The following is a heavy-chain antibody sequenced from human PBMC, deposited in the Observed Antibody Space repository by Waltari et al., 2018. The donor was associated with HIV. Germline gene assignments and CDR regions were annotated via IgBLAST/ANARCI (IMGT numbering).Heavy chain of an antibody. CDR2: ITRGSSYL. D-gene: IGHD1-1*01. V-gene: IGHV3-21*02. J-gene: IGHJ4*02. CDR3: VRDRTSVTTGDFDS. CDR1: GFNFTLFP. Sequence: EVRLVESGGGLFKPGGSLTLSCTASGFNFTLFPTTWVRLAPSKGLEWVSSITRGSSYLYYSDAVKGRFTVSRDNAKNSLFLQLKALTAEDTALYFCVRDRTSVTTGDFDSWGQGVPVTVSS.